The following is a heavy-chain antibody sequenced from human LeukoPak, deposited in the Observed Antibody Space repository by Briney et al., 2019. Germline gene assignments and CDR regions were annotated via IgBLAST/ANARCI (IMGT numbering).Heavy chain of an antibody. D-gene: IGHD3-3*01. V-gene: IGHV3-30*02. Sequence: GGSLRLSCAASGFTFSSYSMNWVRQAPGKGLEWVAFIRYDGSNKYYADSVKGRFTISRDNSKNTLYLQMNSLRAEDTAVYYCAKDHYDFWSGYSGPLDYWGQGTLVTVSS. J-gene: IGHJ4*02. CDR3: AKDHYDFWSGYSGPLDY. CDR2: IRYDGSNK. CDR1: GFTFSSYS.